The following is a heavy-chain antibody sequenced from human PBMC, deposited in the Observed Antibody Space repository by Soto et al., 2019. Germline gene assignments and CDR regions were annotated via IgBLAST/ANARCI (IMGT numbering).Heavy chain of an antibody. V-gene: IGHV4-30-4*01. Sequence: SETLSLTCTVSGVSISSGDYYWSWIRQPPGKGLEWIGYIYYSGSTYYNPSLKSRVTISVDTSKNQFSLKLSSVTAADTAVYYCARSRFDGDRRLFFDYWGQGTLVTVSS. J-gene: IGHJ4*02. CDR1: GVSISSGDYY. CDR3: ARSRFDGDRRLFFDY. CDR2: IYYSGST. D-gene: IGHD4-17*01.